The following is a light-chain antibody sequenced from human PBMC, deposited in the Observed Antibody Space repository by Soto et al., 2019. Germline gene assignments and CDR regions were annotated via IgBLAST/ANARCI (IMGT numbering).Light chain of an antibody. J-gene: IGKJ1*01. Sequence: EIVMTQSPATLSVSPGERATLSCRASQSVSSNLAWYQQKPGQAPRLLIYGASTRATAIPARFSGSGSGTEFTLTISSLQSKDFAVYYCQQYNNCPPLTFGQGTKVEIK. CDR3: QQYNNCPPLT. CDR2: GAS. CDR1: QSVSSN. V-gene: IGKV3-15*01.